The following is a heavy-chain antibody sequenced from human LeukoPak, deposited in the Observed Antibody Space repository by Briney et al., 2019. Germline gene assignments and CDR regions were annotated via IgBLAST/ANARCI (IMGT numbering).Heavy chain of an antibody. CDR2: IFYSGST. CDR1: GGSFSGYY. CDR3: ARLSVIPPNDAFDI. Sequence: SETLPLTCAVYGGSFSGYYWGWIRQPPGKGLEWIGSIFYSGSTHYSPSLKSRVTISLDTSKTQFSLKLSSVTAADTAVYYCARLSVIPPNDAFDIWGQGTMVTVSS. D-gene: IGHD2-2*01. J-gene: IGHJ3*02. V-gene: IGHV4-34*12.